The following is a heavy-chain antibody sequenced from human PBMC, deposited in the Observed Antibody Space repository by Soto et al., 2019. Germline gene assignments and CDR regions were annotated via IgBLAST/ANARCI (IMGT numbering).Heavy chain of an antibody. CDR1: GYRFTNYW. CDR3: AARVGSSPLYYYGVDV. J-gene: IGHJ6*02. D-gene: IGHD3-10*01. CDR2: IDPGDSDT. Sequence: PGESLKISCKGSGYRFTNYWIGWVRQMPGKGLEWMGIIDPGDSDTRYSPSFQGQATISVDKSISTAYLQWSSLKASDTAMYYCAARVGSSPLYYYGVDVWGQGTTVTV. V-gene: IGHV5-51*01.